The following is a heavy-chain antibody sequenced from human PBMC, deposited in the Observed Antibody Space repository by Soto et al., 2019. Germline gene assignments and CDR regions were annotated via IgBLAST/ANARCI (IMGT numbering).Heavy chain of an antibody. CDR2: INDRGSI. CDR1: GGSFSGYY. J-gene: IGHJ2*01. Sequence: QVQLQQWGAGPLRPLETLSLTCGVSGGSFSGYYWAWIRQSPGKGLEWLGEINDRGSINYNPSLKSRVSISVDTSKNHYSLNLRSVTAADTAVYCCARESHDILTGPPWVWYFDLWGRGTLVTVSS. V-gene: IGHV4-34*01. CDR3: ARESHDILTGPPWVWYFDL. D-gene: IGHD3-9*01.